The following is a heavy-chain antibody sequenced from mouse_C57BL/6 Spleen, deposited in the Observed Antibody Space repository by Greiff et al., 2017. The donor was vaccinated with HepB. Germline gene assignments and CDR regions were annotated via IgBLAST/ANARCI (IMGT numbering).Heavy chain of an antibody. J-gene: IGHJ3*01. Sequence: QVQLQQPGAELVRPGSSVKLSCKASGYTFTSYWMDWVKQRPGQGLEWIGNIYPSDSETHYNQKFKDKATLTVDKSSSTAYMQLSSLTSEDSAVYYCARLDYYGSTSFAYWGQGTLVTVSA. V-gene: IGHV1-61*01. CDR3: ARLDYYGSTSFAY. CDR2: IYPSDSET. D-gene: IGHD1-1*01. CDR1: GYTFTSYW.